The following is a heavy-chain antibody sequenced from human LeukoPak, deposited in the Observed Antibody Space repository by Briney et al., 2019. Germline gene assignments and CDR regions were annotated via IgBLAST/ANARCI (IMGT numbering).Heavy chain of an antibody. V-gene: IGHV5-51*01. CDR1: GYSFTSYW. J-gene: IGHJ6*02. D-gene: IGHD2-21*02. CDR3: ARQTAGGVSYYYYGMDV. CDR2: IYPGDSDT. Sequence: GASLKFSCKGSGYSFTSYWFGWVRQMPGKGLEWWGGIYPGDSDTRYSPSFQGQVTISADKSISTAYLQWSSLKASDTAMYYCARQTAGGVSYYYYGMDVWGQGTTVTVSS.